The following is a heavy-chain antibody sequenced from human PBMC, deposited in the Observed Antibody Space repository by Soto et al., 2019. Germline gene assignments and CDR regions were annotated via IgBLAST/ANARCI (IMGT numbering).Heavy chain of an antibody. Sequence: GGSLRLSCAASGFTFSSYAMSWVRQAPGKGLEWVSAISGSGGSTYYADSVKGRFTISRENSKNTLYLQMNRLRAEDTAVYYCAKFGGLGDIVVVPAAIRYYYYGMDVWGQGTTVTVSS. D-gene: IGHD2-2*01. CDR3: AKFGGLGDIVVVPAAIRYYYYGMDV. V-gene: IGHV3-23*01. J-gene: IGHJ6*02. CDR1: GFTFSSYA. CDR2: ISGSGGST.